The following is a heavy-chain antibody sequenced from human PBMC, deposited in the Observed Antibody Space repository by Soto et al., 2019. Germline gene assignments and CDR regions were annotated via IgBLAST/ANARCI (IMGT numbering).Heavy chain of an antibody. CDR1: GGSISSGGYY. CDR2: IYYSGST. CDR3: ARRGTCSGSPSCGMDV. V-gene: IGHV4-31*03. D-gene: IGHD3-10*02. Sequence: QVQLQESGPGLVKPSQTLSLTCTVSGGSISSGGYYWSWIRQHPGKGLEWIGYIYYSGSTYYNPSLKSRVTISVDTSKNQFSLKLSSVIAADTAVYYCARRGTCSGSPSCGMDVWGQGTTVTVSS. J-gene: IGHJ6*02.